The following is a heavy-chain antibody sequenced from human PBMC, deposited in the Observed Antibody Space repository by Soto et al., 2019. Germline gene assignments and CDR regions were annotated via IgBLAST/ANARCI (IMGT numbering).Heavy chain of an antibody. Sequence: SETLSLTCTVSGGSISSYYWSWIRQPPGKGLEWIGYIYYSGSTNYNPSLKSRVTISVDTSKNQFSLKLSSVTAADTAVYYCAGQSGEFDYWGQGTLVTISS. CDR2: IYYSGST. J-gene: IGHJ4*02. V-gene: IGHV4-59*01. D-gene: IGHD3-16*01. CDR3: AGQSGEFDY. CDR1: GGSISSYY.